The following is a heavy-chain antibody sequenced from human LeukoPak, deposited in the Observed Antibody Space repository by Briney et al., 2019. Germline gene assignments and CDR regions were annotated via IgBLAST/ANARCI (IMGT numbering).Heavy chain of an antibody. D-gene: IGHD2-2*02. J-gene: IGHJ6*02. Sequence: ASVKVSCKASGYTFTSYYMHWVRQAPGQGLEWMGMINPSGGSTSYAQKLQGRVTMTRDTSTSTAYMELSSLRSEDTAVYYCARDQTDCSTTSCYKFHYGLDVWGQGTTVTVSS. V-gene: IGHV1-46*04. CDR2: INPSGGST. CDR3: ARDQTDCSTTSCYKFHYGLDV. CDR1: GYTFTSYY.